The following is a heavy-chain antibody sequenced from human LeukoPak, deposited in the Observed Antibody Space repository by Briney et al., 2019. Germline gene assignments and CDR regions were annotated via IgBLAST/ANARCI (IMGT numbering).Heavy chain of an antibody. Sequence: SETLSLTCAVYGGSFSGYYWSWIRQPPGKGLEWIGEINHSGSTSYNPSLKSRVTISVDTSKNQFSLKLNSVTAADTAVYFCAKYGKSGWSIDNWGQGTLVTVSS. J-gene: IGHJ4*02. V-gene: IGHV4-34*01. CDR1: GGSFSGYY. D-gene: IGHD6-19*01. CDR3: AKYGKSGWSIDN. CDR2: INHSGST.